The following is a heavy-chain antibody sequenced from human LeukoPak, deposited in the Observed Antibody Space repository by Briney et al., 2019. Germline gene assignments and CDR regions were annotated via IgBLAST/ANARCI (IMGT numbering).Heavy chain of an antibody. Sequence: SGGSLRLSCAASGFTFSSYSMNWVRQAPGKGMEWVSSISSSSRYIYYADSVKGRFTISRDNAKNSLYLQMNSLRAEDTAVYYCARGISEYSSAEGDDYWGQGTLVTVSS. D-gene: IGHD6-6*01. CDR3: ARGISEYSSAEGDDY. CDR1: GFTFSSYS. CDR2: ISSSSRYI. J-gene: IGHJ4*02. V-gene: IGHV3-21*01.